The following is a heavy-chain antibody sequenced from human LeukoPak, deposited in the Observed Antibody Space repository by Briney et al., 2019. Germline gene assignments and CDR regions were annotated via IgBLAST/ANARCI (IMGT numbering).Heavy chain of an antibody. D-gene: IGHD6-19*01. J-gene: IGHJ4*02. CDR1: GGTFSSYA. V-gene: IGHV1-69*01. CDR3: AKAVAGYFDY. Sequence: ASVKVSCKASGGTFSSYAISWVRQAPGQGLEWMGGIIPIFGTANYAQKFQGRVTITADESTSTAYMELSSLRSEDTAVFYCAKAVAGYFDYWGQGTLVTVSS. CDR2: IIPIFGTA.